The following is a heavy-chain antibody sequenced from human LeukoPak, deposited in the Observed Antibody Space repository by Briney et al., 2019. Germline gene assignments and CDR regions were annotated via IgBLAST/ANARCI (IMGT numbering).Heavy chain of an antibody. CDR1: GASISANTYY. CDR2: IYYSGNT. V-gene: IGHV4-39*07. CDR3: ARTRLYSSDVPGWFDP. J-gene: IGHJ5*02. D-gene: IGHD6-19*01. Sequence: SETLSLTCTVSGASISANTYYWAWIRQPPGKGLEWIGTIYYSGNTYYNPSLNSRVIISVDTSRNDFSLRLNSVTAADTAIYYCARTRLYSSDVPGWFDPWGRGILVTVSS.